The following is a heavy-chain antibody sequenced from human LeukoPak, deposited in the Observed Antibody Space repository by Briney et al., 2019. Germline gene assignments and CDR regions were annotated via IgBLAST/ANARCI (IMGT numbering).Heavy chain of an antibody. CDR1: GFTFSSYA. V-gene: IGHV3-23*01. J-gene: IGHJ4*02. CDR3: AKGSYYDSSGSFYFDY. CDR2: ISGSGDNT. Sequence: GGSLRLSCAASGFTFSSYAMSWVHQAPGKGLEWVSGISGSGDNTYYADSVKGRFTISRDNSKNTLYVQVNSLGTEDTAAYYCAKGSYYDSSGSFYFDYWGQGTLVTVSS. D-gene: IGHD3-22*01.